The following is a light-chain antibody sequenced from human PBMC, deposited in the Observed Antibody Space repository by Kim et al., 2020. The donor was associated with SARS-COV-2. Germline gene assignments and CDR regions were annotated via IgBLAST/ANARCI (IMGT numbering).Light chain of an antibody. CDR2: DNS. J-gene: IGLJ1*01. CDR1: SSNIGAGYD. CDR3: QSYDNSLSGYV. Sequence: QRVIISCTGSSSNIGAGYDVHWYQQLPGTAPKLLIYDNSNRPSGVPDRFSGSTSGTSASLAITGLQAEDEADYYCQSYDNSLSGYVFGTGTKVTVL. V-gene: IGLV1-40*01.